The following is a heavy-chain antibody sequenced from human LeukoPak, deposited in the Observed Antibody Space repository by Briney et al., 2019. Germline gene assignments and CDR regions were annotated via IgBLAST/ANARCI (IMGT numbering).Heavy chain of an antibody. D-gene: IGHD3-10*01. V-gene: IGHV1-24*01. CDR3: TIVPISMVRGVSYHFGY. J-gene: IGHJ4*02. CDR1: AYTLTELS. Sequence: ASVKVSCKVSAYTLTELSMHWVRQAPGKGLEWMGGFDPEDGETIYAQKFQGRVTMTEDTSTDTAYMELSSLRSEDTAVYYCTIVPISMVRGVSYHFGYWGQGSLITVSS. CDR2: FDPEDGET.